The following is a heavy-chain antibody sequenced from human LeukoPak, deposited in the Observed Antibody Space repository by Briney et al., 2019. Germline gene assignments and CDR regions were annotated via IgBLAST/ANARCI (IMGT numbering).Heavy chain of an antibody. CDR3: AKDLWKADY. CDR1: GFTFSSYA. J-gene: IGHJ4*02. V-gene: IGHV3-23*01. Sequence: GGSLRLSCAASGFTFSSYAMSWVRQASGKGLEWVSAIGGDAVSTYYADSVKGRFSISRDNSKNTLYLQMNSLRADDTAVYYCAKDLWKADYWGQGTLVTVSS. D-gene: IGHD3-3*01. CDR2: IGGDAVST.